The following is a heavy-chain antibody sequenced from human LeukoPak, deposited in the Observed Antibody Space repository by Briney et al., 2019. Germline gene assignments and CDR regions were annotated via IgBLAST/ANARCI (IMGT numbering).Heavy chain of an antibody. V-gene: IGHV1-69*04. Sequence: ASVTVTCKASGGTFRRYAISWVRQAPGQGQEGMGRITPILGLANYAQKSQRRVTITPDKSTSTAYMELSSLRPEDTAVYYCARDGDYGGNSLSDYWRQGTLVTVSS. J-gene: IGHJ4*02. D-gene: IGHD4-23*01. CDR3: ARDGDYGGNSLSDY. CDR2: ITPILGLA. CDR1: GGTFRRYA.